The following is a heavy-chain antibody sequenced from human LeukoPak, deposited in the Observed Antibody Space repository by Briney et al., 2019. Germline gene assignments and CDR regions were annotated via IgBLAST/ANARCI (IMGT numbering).Heavy chain of an antibody. D-gene: IGHD3-10*01. CDR1: GFTFSDYY. CDR2: ISSSGSTI. CDR3: ARGGSYGSGSYYKVYFDL. Sequence: GGSLRLSCAASGFTFSDYYMSWIRQAPGKGLEWVSYISSSGSTIYYADSVKGRFTISRDNAKNSLYLQMNSLRAEDTAVYYCARGGSYGSGSYYKVYFDLWGRGTLVTVSS. J-gene: IGHJ2*01. V-gene: IGHV3-11*01.